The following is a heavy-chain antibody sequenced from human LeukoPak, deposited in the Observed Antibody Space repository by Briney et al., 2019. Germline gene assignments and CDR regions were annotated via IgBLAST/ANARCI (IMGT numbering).Heavy chain of an antibody. V-gene: IGHV4-59*08. CDR3: ARHLSGGTYPLDY. Sequence: SETLSLTCSVSGASMSSHYWSWIRQPPGKAPEWIAHVFYTGATTYNPSLDSRVTISLDTSKNQVSLKLTSVTAADAAVYYCARHLSGGTYPLDYWGPGTLVTVSS. J-gene: IGHJ4*02. CDR2: VFYTGAT. CDR1: GASMSSHY. D-gene: IGHD1-26*01.